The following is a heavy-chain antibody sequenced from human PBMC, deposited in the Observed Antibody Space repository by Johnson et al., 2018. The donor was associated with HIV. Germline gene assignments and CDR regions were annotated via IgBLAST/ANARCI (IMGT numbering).Heavy chain of an antibody. CDR1: GFTFSNSA. CDR2: IGGSGGST. Sequence: VQLVESGGGLVQPGGSLRLSCAASGFTFSNSAMSWVRQAPGKGLEWVSGIGGSGGSTHYADSVKGRFTIARDNSKNTLYLQMNSLRAEDTAVYYCAKSSGSSGAFDIWGQGTMVTVSS. CDR3: AKSSGSSGAFDI. V-gene: IGHV3-23*04. J-gene: IGHJ3*02. D-gene: IGHD2-15*01.